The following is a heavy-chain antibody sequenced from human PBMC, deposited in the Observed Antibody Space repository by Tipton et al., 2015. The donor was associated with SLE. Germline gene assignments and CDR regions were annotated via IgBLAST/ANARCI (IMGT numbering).Heavy chain of an antibody. Sequence: SLRLSCAASGFTFDDYAMHWVRQAPGKGLEWVSGISWNSGSIGYADSVKGRFTISRDNAKNSLYLQMNSLRSEDTALYYCAKDMGSSWYYFDYWGQGTLVPVSS. V-gene: IGHV3-9*01. CDR2: ISWNSGSI. D-gene: IGHD6-13*01. J-gene: IGHJ4*02. CDR1: GFTFDDYA. CDR3: AKDMGSSWYYFDY.